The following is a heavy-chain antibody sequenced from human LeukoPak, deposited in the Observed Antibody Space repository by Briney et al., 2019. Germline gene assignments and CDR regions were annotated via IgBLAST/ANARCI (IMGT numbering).Heavy chain of an antibody. CDR1: GFTFSSYA. CDR3: AREKRPERGIAVAGTGYYYCYGMDV. CDR2: ISYDGSNK. Sequence: GGSLRLSCAASGFTFSSYAMHWVRQAPGKGLEWVAVISYDGSNKYYADSVKGRFTISRDNSKNTLYLQMNSLRAEDTAVYYCAREKRPERGIAVAGTGYYYCYGMDVWGQGTTVTVSS. J-gene: IGHJ6*02. V-gene: IGHV3-30*04. D-gene: IGHD6-19*01.